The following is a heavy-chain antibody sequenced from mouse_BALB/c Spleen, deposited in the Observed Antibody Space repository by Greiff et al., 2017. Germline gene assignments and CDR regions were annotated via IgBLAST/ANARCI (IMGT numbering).Heavy chain of an antibody. CDR1: GYTFTDYY. Sequence: VQLQQSGPELVKPGASVKMSCKASGYTFTDYYMKWLKQSHGKSLEWIGDINPNNGDTFYNQKFKGKATLTVDKSSSTAYMQLNSLTSEDSAVYYCARGNLYYAMDYWGQGTSVTVSS. V-gene: IGHV1-26*01. CDR3: ARGNLYYAMDY. J-gene: IGHJ4*01. CDR2: INPNNGDT.